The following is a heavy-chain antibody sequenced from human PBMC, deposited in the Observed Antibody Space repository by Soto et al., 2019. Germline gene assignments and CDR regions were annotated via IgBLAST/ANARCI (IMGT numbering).Heavy chain of an antibody. J-gene: IGHJ5*02. V-gene: IGHV4-34*01. CDR1: GGSFSGYY. CDR2: INHSGST. Sequence: ASETLSLTCAVYGGSFSGYYCSWIRQPPGKGLEWIGEINHSGSTNYNPSLKSRVTISVDTSKNQFSLTLSSVTAADTAVYYCARTWRRVAATLTWFDPWGKGTLVTVSS. D-gene: IGHD2-15*01. CDR3: ARTWRRVAATLTWFDP.